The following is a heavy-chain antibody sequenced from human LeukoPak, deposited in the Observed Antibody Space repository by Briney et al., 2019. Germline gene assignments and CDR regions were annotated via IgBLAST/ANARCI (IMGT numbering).Heavy chain of an antibody. V-gene: IGHV3-7*01. CDR2: IKQDGSEK. CDR3: ARDHSPGWFDP. Sequence: GGSLRLSCAASGFTFSSYWMSWVRQAPGKGLEWVANIKQDGSEKYYVDSVKGRFTISGDNAKNTVYLQMNSLRAEDTALYFCARDHSPGWFDPWGQGALVTVSS. J-gene: IGHJ5*02. CDR1: GFTFSSYW.